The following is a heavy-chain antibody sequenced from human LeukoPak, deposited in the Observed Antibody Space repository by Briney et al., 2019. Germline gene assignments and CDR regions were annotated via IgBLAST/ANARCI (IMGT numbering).Heavy chain of an antibody. Sequence: GGSLRLSCAASGFTFSSYGMHWVRQAPGKGLEWVAVISYDGSNKYYADSVKGRFTISRDNSKNTLYLQMNSLRAEDTAVYYCAKGHSIAAAGTVDYWGQGTLVTVSS. V-gene: IGHV3-30*18. CDR3: AKGHSIAAAGTVDY. CDR1: GFTFSSYG. CDR2: ISYDGSNK. J-gene: IGHJ4*02. D-gene: IGHD6-13*01.